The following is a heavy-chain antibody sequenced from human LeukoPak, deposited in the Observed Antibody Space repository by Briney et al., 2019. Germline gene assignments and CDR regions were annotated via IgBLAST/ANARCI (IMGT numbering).Heavy chain of an antibody. Sequence: SETLSLTCTVSGGSISSYYWSWIRQPPGKGLEWIGYIYYSGSTNYNPSLKSRVTISVDTSKNQFSLKLSSVTAADTAVYYCARVGDGSGSYLDNWSDPWGQGTLVTVSS. D-gene: IGHD3-10*01. V-gene: IGHV4-59*01. CDR2: IYYSGST. J-gene: IGHJ5*02. CDR1: GGSISSYY. CDR3: ARVGDGSGSYLDNWSDP.